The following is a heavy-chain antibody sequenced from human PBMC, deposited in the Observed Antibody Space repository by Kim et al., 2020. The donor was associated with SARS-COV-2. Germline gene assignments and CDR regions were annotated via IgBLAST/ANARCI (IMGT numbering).Heavy chain of an antibody. CDR3: ARPTVTPTLYYFDY. J-gene: IGHJ4*02. D-gene: IGHD4-4*01. Sequence: NPALKSRVTISVDTSKNQFSLKLSSVTAADTAVYYCARPTVTPTLYYFDYWGQGTLVTVSS. V-gene: IGHV4-39*01.